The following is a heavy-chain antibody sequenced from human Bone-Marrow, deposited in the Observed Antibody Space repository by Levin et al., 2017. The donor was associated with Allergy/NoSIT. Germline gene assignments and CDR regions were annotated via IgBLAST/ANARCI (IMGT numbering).Heavy chain of an antibody. D-gene: IGHD3-3*01. CDR1: GGTFSTYP. V-gene: IGHV1-69*01. J-gene: IGHJ6*02. CDR2: IIPTLGAA. Sequence: KISCKASGGTFSTYPISWVRQAQGQGPEWMGGIIPTLGAANYAQKFQGRVTITALDSANIVFMEMTNLRSEDTAVYYCVRALGTISGSGDVWGQGTKITVS. CDR3: VRALGTISGSGDV.